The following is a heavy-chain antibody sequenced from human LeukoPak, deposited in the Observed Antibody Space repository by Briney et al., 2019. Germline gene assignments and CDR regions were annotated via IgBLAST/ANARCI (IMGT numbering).Heavy chain of an antibody. Sequence: SVKVSCKAFGGTFSSYAISWVRQAPGQGLEWMGGIIPIFGTANYAQKFQGRVTITADESTSTAYMELSSLRSEDTAVYYCARDAEYSSSSYFDYWGQGTLVTVSS. D-gene: IGHD6-6*01. V-gene: IGHV1-69*13. CDR1: GGTFSSYA. J-gene: IGHJ4*02. CDR2: IIPIFGTA. CDR3: ARDAEYSSSSYFDY.